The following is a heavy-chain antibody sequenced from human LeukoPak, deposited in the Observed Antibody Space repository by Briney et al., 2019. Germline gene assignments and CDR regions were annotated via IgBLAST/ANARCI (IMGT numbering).Heavy chain of an antibody. J-gene: IGHJ4*02. CDR1: GGTFSSYA. V-gene: IGHV1-69*05. CDR3: ARRKYGSSGYYRYYFDY. Sequence: SVKVSCKPSGGTFSSYAISWVRPAPGQGLEWMGGIIPIFGTANYAQKFQGRVTITTDESTSTAYMELSSLRCEDTAVYSCARRKYGSSGYYRYYFDYWGQGTLVTVSS. CDR2: IIPIFGTA. D-gene: IGHD3-22*01.